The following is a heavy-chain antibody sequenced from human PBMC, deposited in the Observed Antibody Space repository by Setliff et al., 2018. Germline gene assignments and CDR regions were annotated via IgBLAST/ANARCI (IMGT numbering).Heavy chain of an antibody. CDR2: IKKQDGSER. CDR1: GFTFSNYW. CDR3: GTRDCRTTGCYNGYIES. V-gene: IGHV3-7*01. J-gene: IGHJ4*02. D-gene: IGHD2-2*02. Sequence: ETLSLSCAVSGFTFSNYWMSWVRQAPGKGLEWVANIKKQDGSERYYVDSVRGRFTISRDNSKNTLYLQMNSLRAEDTAVYFCGTRDCRTTGCYNGYIESWGQGTLVTVSS.